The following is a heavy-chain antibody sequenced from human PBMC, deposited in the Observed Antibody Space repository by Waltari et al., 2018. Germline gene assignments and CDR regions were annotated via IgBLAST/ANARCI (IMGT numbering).Heavy chain of an antibody. CDR1: GGWCRGYY. Sequence: QVQLQQWGAGLLQPSETLPRTCAVCGGWCRGYYRGGVRQPPGRGLEWIWEINHNGNINRNPSLRSRVTMLVDTSKSQLSLKINSVTAADTAVYYCVRLEDCTGPGCNCYSGDSFAMDVWGQGTTVTVSS. CDR2: INHNGNI. J-gene: IGHJ6*02. CDR3: VRLEDCTGPGCNCYSGDSFAMDV. V-gene: IGHV4-34*02. D-gene: IGHD2-8*02.